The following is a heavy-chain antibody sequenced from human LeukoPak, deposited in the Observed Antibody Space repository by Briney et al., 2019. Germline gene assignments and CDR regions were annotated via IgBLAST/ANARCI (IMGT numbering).Heavy chain of an antibody. V-gene: IGHV4-34*01. CDR1: GGSFSGYY. CDR3: ASNDLRDGSSGYYLDY. CDR2: INHSGST. J-gene: IGHJ4*02. D-gene: IGHD3-22*01. Sequence: SETLSLTCAVYGGSFSGYYWSWIRQPPGKGLEWIGEINHSGSTNYNPSLKSRVTISVDTSKNQFSLKLSSVTAADTAVYYCASNDLRDGSSGYYLDYWGQGTLVTVSS.